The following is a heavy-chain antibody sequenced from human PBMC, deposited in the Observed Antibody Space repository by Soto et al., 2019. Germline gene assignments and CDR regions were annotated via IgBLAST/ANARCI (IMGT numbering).Heavy chain of an antibody. J-gene: IGHJ4*02. CDR1: GYFISSGCV. Sequence: SETLPLTCAVSGYFISSGCVWVWIRQPPGKGLEWIANTYHDGNTHYNPSLKSRVTMSVDTSKNQFSLKMNSVTAADTAVYYCARESYSGYHSYDYWGQGILVTVSS. V-gene: IGHV4-38-2*02. D-gene: IGHD5-12*01. CDR2: TYHDGNT. CDR3: ARESYSGYHSYDY.